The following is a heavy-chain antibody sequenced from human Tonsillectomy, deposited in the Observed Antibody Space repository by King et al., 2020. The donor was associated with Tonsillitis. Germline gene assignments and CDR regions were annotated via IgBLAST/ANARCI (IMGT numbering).Heavy chain of an antibody. CDR1: GYTFIDYY. CDR2: INPATGAT. Sequence: VQLVESGAEVKRPGASVKVSCKASGYTFIDYYIHWVRQAPGQGLEWMGWINPATGATNYGQKFQGGVIMTRDTSISTAFMELNRLTSDDTAVYYGARKEYSTSLDSWGQGSLVIVSS. D-gene: IGHD6-6*01. CDR3: ARKEYSTSLDS. V-gene: IGHV1-2*02. J-gene: IGHJ5*01.